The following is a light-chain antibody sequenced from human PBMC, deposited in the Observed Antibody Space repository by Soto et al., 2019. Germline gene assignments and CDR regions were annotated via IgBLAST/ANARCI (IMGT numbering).Light chain of an antibody. V-gene: IGKV3-20*01. CDR2: GAS. CDR3: QQYGSSGT. Sequence: EIVLTHSPGTLSLSAVERAALSCRASQSVSNNYLAWYQQKPGQAPRLLIYGASNRATGIPDRFSGSGSGTDFTLTISRLETEDFAVYYCQQYGSSGTFGQGTKVDI. J-gene: IGKJ1*01. CDR1: QSVSNNY.